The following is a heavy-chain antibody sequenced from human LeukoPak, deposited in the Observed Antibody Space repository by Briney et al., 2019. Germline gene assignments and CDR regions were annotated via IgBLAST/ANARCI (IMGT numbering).Heavy chain of an antibody. J-gene: IGHJ4*02. CDR2: IIPIFGTA. D-gene: IGHD4-17*01. V-gene: IGHV1-69*13. CDR3: ARGAVTTTYYFDY. Sequence: GASVTVSCKASGGTFSSYAISWVRQAPGQGLEWMGGIIPIFGTANYAQKFQGRVTITADESTSTAYMELSSLRSEDTAVYYCARGAVTTTYYFDYWGQGTLVTASP. CDR1: GGTFSSYA.